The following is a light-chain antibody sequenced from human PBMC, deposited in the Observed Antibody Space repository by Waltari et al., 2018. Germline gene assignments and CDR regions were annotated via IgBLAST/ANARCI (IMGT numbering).Light chain of an antibody. J-gene: IGLJ2*01. Sequence: SSELTQDPAVSVALGQTVRITCQGDSLRRYYASWYQQRPGQAPLLVLYGQDNRPSGIPDRFSGSTSGNTSSLTITRAQAEDAGVYYCLSRDTSSTRGFGGGTTLTV. V-gene: IGLV3-19*01. CDR2: GQD. CDR3: LSRDTSSTRG. CDR1: SLRRYY.